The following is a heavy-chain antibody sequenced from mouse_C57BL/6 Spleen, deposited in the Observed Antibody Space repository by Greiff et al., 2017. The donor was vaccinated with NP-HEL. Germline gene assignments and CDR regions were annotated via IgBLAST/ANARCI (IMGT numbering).Heavy chain of an antibody. D-gene: IGHD1-1*01. Sequence: QVQLQQSGPGLVQPSQSLSITCTVSGFSLTSYGVHWVRQSPGKGLEWLGVIWRGGSTDYNAAFMSRLSITKDNSKSQVFFKMNSLQADDTAIYYCAKRRYGSSYDYAMDYWGQGTSVTVSS. CDR2: IWRGGST. J-gene: IGHJ4*01. V-gene: IGHV2-5*01. CDR1: GFSLTSYG. CDR3: AKRRYGSSYDYAMDY.